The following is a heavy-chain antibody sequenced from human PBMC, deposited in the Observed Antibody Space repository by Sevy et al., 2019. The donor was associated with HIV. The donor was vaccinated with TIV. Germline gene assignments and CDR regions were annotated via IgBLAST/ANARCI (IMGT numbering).Heavy chain of an antibody. CDR3: ARGAEQQLSTLLMIDYYYYGMDV. J-gene: IGHJ6*02. CDR2: MNPNSGNT. D-gene: IGHD6-13*01. CDR1: GYTFTSYD. V-gene: IGHV1-8*01. Sequence: ASVKVSCKASGYTFTSYDINWVRQATGQGLEWMGWMNPNSGNTGYPQKFQGRVTMTRNTSISTAYMELSSLRSEDTAVYYCARGAEQQLSTLLMIDYYYYGMDVWGQGTTVTVSS.